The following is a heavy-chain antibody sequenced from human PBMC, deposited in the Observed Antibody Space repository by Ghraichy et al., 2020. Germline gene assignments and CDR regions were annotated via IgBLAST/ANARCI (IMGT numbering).Heavy chain of an antibody. D-gene: IGHD6-13*01. V-gene: IGHV3-23*01. J-gene: IGHJ4*02. CDR2: ISGSGGST. Sequence: GGSLRLSCAASGFTFSSYAMSWVRQAPGKGLEWVSAISGSGGSTYYADSVKGRFTISRDNSKNTLYLQMNSLRAEDTAVYYCAKGPYSSSWPWYFDYWGQGTLATVSS. CDR1: GFTFSSYA. CDR3: AKGPYSSSWPWYFDY.